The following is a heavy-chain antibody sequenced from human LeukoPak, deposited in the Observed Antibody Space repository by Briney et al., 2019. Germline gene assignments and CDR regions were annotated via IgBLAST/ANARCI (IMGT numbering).Heavy chain of an antibody. Sequence: GGSLRLSCVASGFVFSNYAMSWVRQAPGKGLEWVSAISITGGRTYYADSVKGRFTISRDNSKDTLYLQMSSVRVDDTAVYYCARDRGRYYVSGVFYWGYYFASGGQEIRVTV. CDR3: ARDRGRYYVSGVFYWGYYFAS. CDR1: GFVFSNYA. CDR2: ISITGGRT. V-gene: IGHV3-23*01. D-gene: IGHD3-22*01. J-gene: IGHJ4*02.